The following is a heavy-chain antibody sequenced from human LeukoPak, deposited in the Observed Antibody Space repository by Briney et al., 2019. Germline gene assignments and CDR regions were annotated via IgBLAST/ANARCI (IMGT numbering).Heavy chain of an antibody. D-gene: IGHD2-15*01. V-gene: IGHV5-51*01. CDR2: IYPGDSGT. Sequence: GESLKISCKGSGYSFTSYWIGWVRQMPGKGLEWMGIIYPGDSGTRYSPPFQGQVTISADKSISTAYLQWSSLKASDTAMYYCASGGYCSGGSCSDAFDIWGQGTMVTVPS. CDR1: GYSFTSYW. CDR3: ASGGYCSGGSCSDAFDI. J-gene: IGHJ3*02.